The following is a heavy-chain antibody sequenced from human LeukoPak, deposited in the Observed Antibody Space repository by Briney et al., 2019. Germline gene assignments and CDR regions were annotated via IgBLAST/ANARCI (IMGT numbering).Heavy chain of an antibody. CDR2: IYTSGST. CDR3: ARVATISRSYYYYMDV. Sequence: PSETLSLTCTVSGGSISSSSYYWGWIRQPPGKGLEWIGRIYTSGSTNYNPSLKSRVTMSVDTSKSQFSLKLSSVTAADTAVYYCARVATISRSYYYYMDVWGKGTTVTISS. J-gene: IGHJ6*03. V-gene: IGHV4-61*05. D-gene: IGHD5-24*01. CDR1: GGSISSSSYY.